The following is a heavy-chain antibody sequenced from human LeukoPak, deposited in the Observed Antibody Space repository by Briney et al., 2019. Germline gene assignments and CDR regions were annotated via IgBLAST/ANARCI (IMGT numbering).Heavy chain of an antibody. J-gene: IGHJ5*02. V-gene: IGHV1-2*02. CDR1: GYIFTGYY. CDR3: ARGAAVTPVVIGVMRWSDP. CDR2: INPKTGGT. D-gene: IGHD3-16*02. Sequence: GASVKVSCKTSGYIFTGYYMHWVRQAPGQGLEWMGWINPKTGGTNYAQKFQGRVTMTRDTSITTVYMDLTRLKSDDTAVYYCARGAAVTPVVIGVMRWSDPWGQGTLVTVSS.